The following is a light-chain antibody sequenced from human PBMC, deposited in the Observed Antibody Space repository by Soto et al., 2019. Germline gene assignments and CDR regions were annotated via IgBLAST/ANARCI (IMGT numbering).Light chain of an antibody. J-gene: IGKJ4*01. CDR3: MQALQTRLT. CDR2: LGS. V-gene: IGKV2-28*01. CDR1: QSLLHSNGYNY. Sequence: DIVMTQSPLSLPVTPGEPASISCRSSQSLLHSNGYNYLNWYLQKPGQSPQLLIYLGSNRASGVPDRISGSGSGTDFTLKISRVEAEDVGVYYCMQALQTRLTFGGGTKVEI.